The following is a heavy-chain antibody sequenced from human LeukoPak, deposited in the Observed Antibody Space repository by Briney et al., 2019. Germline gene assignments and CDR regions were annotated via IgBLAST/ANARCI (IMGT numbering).Heavy chain of an antibody. V-gene: IGHV3-23*01. D-gene: IGHD6-13*01. Sequence: RGALRLSCFASVITSSSYAWSHVRHALGKGLEGGSAISGSGGSTYYADSVKGRFTISRDNSKNTLYLQMNSLRAEDTAVYYCAKMGIAAAGRDEYFQHWGPGTLVTASS. CDR1: VITSSSYA. CDR3: AKMGIAAAGRDEYFQH. J-gene: IGHJ1*01. CDR2: ISGSGGST.